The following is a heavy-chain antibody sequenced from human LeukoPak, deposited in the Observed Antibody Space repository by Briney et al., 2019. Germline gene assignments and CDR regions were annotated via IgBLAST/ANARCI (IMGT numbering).Heavy chain of an antibody. Sequence: SETLSLTCTVSGGSISSGNYYWSWIRQPAGKGLEWIGRIYTRGSTKYTPSLKSRVTMSVDTSKNQFSLKLSSVTAADTAVYYCARRRITMVRGAGYYFDYWGQGTLVTVSS. CDR3: ARRRITMVRGAGYYFDY. V-gene: IGHV4-61*02. CDR1: GGSISSGNYY. D-gene: IGHD3-10*01. CDR2: IYTRGST. J-gene: IGHJ4*02.